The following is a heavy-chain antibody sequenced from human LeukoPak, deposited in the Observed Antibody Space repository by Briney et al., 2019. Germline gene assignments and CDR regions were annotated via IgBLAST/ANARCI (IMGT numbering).Heavy chain of an antibody. J-gene: IGHJ3*02. V-gene: IGHV5-51*01. CDR3: ARGTGCSGGNCDPDAFDI. CDR2: IHTDDSDT. Sequence: GESLKISCKGSGYSFISYWIGWVRQMPGKGLEWMGIIHTDDSDTRYSPSFQGQVTISADKSTSTTYLQWSSLKASDTAVYYCARGTGCSGGNCDPDAFDIWGQGTRVTVSS. CDR1: GYSFISYW. D-gene: IGHD2-15*01.